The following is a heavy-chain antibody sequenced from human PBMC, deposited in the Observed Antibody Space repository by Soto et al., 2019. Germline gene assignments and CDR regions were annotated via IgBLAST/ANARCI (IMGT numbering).Heavy chain of an antibody. Sequence: GGSLRLSCVGSGVEFRGSYMNWIRQAPGKGLEWISYISDTGRTIHYADSVKGRFVISRDNSRDSLYLQMNDLRADDTAIYYCAGFKEGKIVGLRWLDPWGQGTRVTVSS. CDR2: ISDTGRTI. CDR1: GVEFRGSY. D-gene: IGHD3-16*02. J-gene: IGHJ5*02. V-gene: IGHV3-11*01. CDR3: AGFKEGKIVGLRWLDP.